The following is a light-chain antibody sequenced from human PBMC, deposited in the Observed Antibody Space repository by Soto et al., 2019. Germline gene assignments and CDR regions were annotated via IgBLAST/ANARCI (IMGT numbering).Light chain of an antibody. CDR3: QEYSKWPLFT. J-gene: IGKJ3*01. Sequence: EIVVTQSPGILSVSPGDRATLSCSASQSVSTNLAWYQQKPGQSPTLPIYAASTRATGIPARFTGSGSGTDFTLTISSLQSEDCAVYYWQEYSKWPLFTFGSGTRVDMK. CDR2: AAS. CDR1: QSVSTN. V-gene: IGKV3-15*01.